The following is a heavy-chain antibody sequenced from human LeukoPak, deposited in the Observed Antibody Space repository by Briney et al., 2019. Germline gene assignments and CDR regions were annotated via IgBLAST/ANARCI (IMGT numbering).Heavy chain of an antibody. D-gene: IGHD6-13*01. V-gene: IGHV3-23*01. Sequence: GGSLRLSRAASGFTFSSYAMSWVRQAPGKGLEWVSAINTTSSTIYYADSVKGRFTISRDNSKNTLYLQMNSLRAEDTAVYYCAKASSWYEIDYWGQGTLVTVSS. CDR3: AKASSWYEIDY. CDR1: GFTFSSYA. J-gene: IGHJ4*02. CDR2: INTTSSTI.